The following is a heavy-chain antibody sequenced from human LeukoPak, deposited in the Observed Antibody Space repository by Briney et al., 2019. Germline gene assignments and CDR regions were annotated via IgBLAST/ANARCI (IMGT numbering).Heavy chain of an antibody. CDR3: ASDGLSDYGAYFDY. Sequence: SQTLSLTCTLSGGSISSGDYYWSWIRQPPGKGLEWIGYIYYRESTYYNPSLKSRATISVDTSKNQFSLKLSSVTAADTAVYYCASDGLSDYGAYFDYWGQGTLVTVSS. J-gene: IGHJ4*02. CDR2: IYYREST. D-gene: IGHD4-17*01. V-gene: IGHV4-30-4*01. CDR1: GGSISSGDYY.